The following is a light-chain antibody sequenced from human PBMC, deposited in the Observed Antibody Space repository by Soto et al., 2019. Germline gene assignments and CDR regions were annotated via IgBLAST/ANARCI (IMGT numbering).Light chain of an antibody. V-gene: IGKV1-5*03. Sequence: DIQMTQSPSTLSASVGDRVTITCRASQSVSRWLAWYQQKPGKAPKLLIYKATTLESGVPSRFSGIGSGTEVTLDISSLQPDDSATYYCKQYNDNWTFGQGTKVEIK. CDR3: KQYNDNWT. J-gene: IGKJ1*01. CDR2: KAT. CDR1: QSVSRW.